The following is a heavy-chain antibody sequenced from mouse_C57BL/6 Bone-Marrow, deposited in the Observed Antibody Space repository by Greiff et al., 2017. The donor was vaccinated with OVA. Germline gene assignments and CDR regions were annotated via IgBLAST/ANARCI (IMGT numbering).Heavy chain of an antibody. CDR1: GYTFTSYW. CDR2: IYPSDSET. Sequence: QVQLKESGAELVRPGSSVKLSCKASGYTFTSYWMDWVKQRPGQGLEWIGNIYPSDSETHYNQKFKDKATLTVDKSSSTAYMQLSSLTSEDSAVYYCARGDYYGSGDYWGQGTTLTVSS. V-gene: IGHV1-61*01. D-gene: IGHD1-1*01. J-gene: IGHJ2*01. CDR3: ARGDYYGSGDY.